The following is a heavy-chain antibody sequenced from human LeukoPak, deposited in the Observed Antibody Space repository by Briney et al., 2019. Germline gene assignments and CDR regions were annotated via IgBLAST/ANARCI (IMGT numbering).Heavy chain of an antibody. Sequence: SETLSLTCAVSGGSISSSNWWSWVRQPPGKGLEWIGEIYHSGSTNYNPSLKSRVTISVDKSKNQFSLKLSSVTAADTAVYYCARDGQWLVDAFDIWGQGTMVTVSS. CDR3: ARDGQWLVDAFDI. CDR1: GGSISSSNW. J-gene: IGHJ3*02. V-gene: IGHV4-4*02. CDR2: IYHSGST. D-gene: IGHD6-19*01.